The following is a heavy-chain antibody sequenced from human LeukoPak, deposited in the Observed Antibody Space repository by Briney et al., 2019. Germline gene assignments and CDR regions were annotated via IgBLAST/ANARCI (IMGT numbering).Heavy chain of an antibody. D-gene: IGHD5-18*01. CDR2: ISGSGGNT. V-gene: IGHV3-23*01. J-gene: IGHJ4*02. CDR1: GFTFSSYA. Sequence: GGSLRLSCAASGFTFSSYAMSWVRQAPGKGLEWVSAISGSGGNTYYADSVKGRFTISRDNSKNTLYLQMNSLRAEDTAVYYCAKGRYSYGQKSYFDYWGQGTLVTVSS. CDR3: AKGRYSYGQKSYFDY.